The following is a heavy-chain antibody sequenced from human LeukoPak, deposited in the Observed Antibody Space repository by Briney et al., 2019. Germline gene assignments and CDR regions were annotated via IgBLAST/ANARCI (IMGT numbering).Heavy chain of an antibody. CDR2: IYPGDSDT. J-gene: IGHJ4*02. CDR3: ARRQDGYNMGAFDY. D-gene: IGHD5-24*01. V-gene: IGHV5-51*01. CDR1: GYSFPNYW. Sequence: AGESLKISCKGSGYSFPNYWIGWVRQMPGKGLEWMGIIYPGDSDTRYSPSFQGQVTISADKSISTAYLQWSSLKASDTAMYYCARRQDGYNMGAFDYWGQGTLVTVSS.